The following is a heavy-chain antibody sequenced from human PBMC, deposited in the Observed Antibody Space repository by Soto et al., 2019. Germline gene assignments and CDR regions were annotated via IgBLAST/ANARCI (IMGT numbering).Heavy chain of an antibody. V-gene: IGHV4-59*01. CDR3: ARARGSSQNLDT. CDR2: TYYSGLT. Sequence: SETLSLTCTVSGDSISSDYWSWIRQPPGKGLEWIGYTYYSGLTNTNPSLKSRLSISVDTSKNQFSLKLTSVTAADTAVYYCARARGSSQNLDTWGQGTLVTVSS. CDR1: GDSISSDY. D-gene: IGHD6-13*01. J-gene: IGHJ5*02.